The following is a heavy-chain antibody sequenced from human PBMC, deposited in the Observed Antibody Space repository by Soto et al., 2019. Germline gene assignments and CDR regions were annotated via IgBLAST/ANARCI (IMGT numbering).Heavy chain of an antibody. CDR1: GFSFSSYG. Sequence: QVQLVESGGGVVQPGRSLRLSWAASGFSFSSYGMHWVRQAPGKGLEWVAVIWYDGSNKYYADSVKGRLTISRDNSKNTLYLQMNSLRAEDTAVYYCARGSYSVAYGMDVWGQGTTVTVPS. V-gene: IGHV3-33*01. J-gene: IGHJ6*02. D-gene: IGHD1-26*01. CDR2: IWYDGSNK. CDR3: ARGSYSVAYGMDV.